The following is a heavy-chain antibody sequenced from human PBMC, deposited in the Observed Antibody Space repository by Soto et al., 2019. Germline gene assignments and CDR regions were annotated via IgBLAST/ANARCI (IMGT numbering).Heavy chain of an antibody. CDR1: GFTFSSYG. J-gene: IGHJ6*02. D-gene: IGHD6-13*01. Sequence: VGSRRLSCAASGFTFSSYGMHRVRQAPGKGLEWVAVISYDGSNKYYADSVKGRFTISRDNSKNTLYLQMNSLRAEDTAVYYCAKGSLAAPGDYYYGLDVWGQGTTVTVSS. CDR3: AKGSLAAPGDYYYGLDV. CDR2: ISYDGSNK. V-gene: IGHV3-30*18.